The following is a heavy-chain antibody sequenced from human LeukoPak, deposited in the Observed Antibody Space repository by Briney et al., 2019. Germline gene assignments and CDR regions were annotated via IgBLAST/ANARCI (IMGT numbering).Heavy chain of an antibody. Sequence: SETLSLTCTVSGYSISNDYYWGWIRQPPGKGLEWIGSIYHSGSTYYNPSLNSRVTISVDTSKNQFSLKLSSVTAADTAVYYCARDHGGTSGGYFDYWGQGTLVTVSS. V-gene: IGHV4-38-2*02. J-gene: IGHJ4*02. CDR2: IYHSGST. D-gene: IGHD4-23*01. CDR3: ARDHGGTSGGYFDY. CDR1: GYSISNDYY.